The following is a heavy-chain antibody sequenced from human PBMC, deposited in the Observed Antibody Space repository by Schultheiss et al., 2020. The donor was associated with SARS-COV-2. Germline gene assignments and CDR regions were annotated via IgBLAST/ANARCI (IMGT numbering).Heavy chain of an antibody. J-gene: IGHJ6*02. CDR2: IYYSGST. Sequence: SETLSLTCTVSGGSISSYYWSWIRQPAGKGLEWIGRIYYSGSTNYNPSLKSRVTISVDTSKNQFSLKLSSVTAADTAVYYCARGDGVGATFYYYYGMDVWGQGTTVTVSS. CDR3: ARGDGVGATFYYYYGMDV. D-gene: IGHD1-26*01. V-gene: IGHV4-4*07. CDR1: GGSISSYY.